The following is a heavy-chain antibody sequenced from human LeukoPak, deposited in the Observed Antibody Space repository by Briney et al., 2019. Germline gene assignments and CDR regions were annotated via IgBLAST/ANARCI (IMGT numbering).Heavy chain of an antibody. D-gene: IGHD6-19*01. CDR3: ARVTSGWYNWFDP. Sequence: ASVKVSCKASGYTFTSYDINWVRQATGQGHEWMGWMNPNSGNTGYAQKFQGRVTMTRNTSISTAYMELSSLRSEDAAVYYCARVTSGWYNWFDPWGQGTLVTVSS. J-gene: IGHJ5*02. CDR1: GYTFTSYD. V-gene: IGHV1-8*01. CDR2: MNPNSGNT.